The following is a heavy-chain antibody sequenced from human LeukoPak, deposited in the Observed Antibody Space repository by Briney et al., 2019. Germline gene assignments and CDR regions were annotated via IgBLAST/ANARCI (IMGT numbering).Heavy chain of an antibody. CDR2: ISAYNGNT. D-gene: IGHD6-19*01. J-gene: IGHJ4*02. V-gene: IGHV1-18*01. CDR1: GYTFTSYG. CDR3: ARPPLYSSGWSELDY. Sequence: ASVKVSCKASGYTFTSYGISWVRQAPGQGLEWMGWISAYNGNTNYAQKLQGRVTMTTDTSTSTAYMELRSLRSDDRAVYYCARPPLYSSGWSELDYWGQGTLVTVSS.